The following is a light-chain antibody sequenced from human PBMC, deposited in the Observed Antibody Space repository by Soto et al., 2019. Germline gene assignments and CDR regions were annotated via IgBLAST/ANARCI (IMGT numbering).Light chain of an antibody. CDR2: GAS. CDR3: QQYEDWPPIT. J-gene: IGKJ5*01. Sequence: VMTQSPATLSVSPGESATLSCMASQNVFTNVAWYQQKPGQAPTLLIYGASTRAPGVPARFSGSGSATEFTLTISSLQSEDFAVYYCQQYEDWPPITFGQGTRLEIK. CDR1: QNVFTN. V-gene: IGKV3-15*01.